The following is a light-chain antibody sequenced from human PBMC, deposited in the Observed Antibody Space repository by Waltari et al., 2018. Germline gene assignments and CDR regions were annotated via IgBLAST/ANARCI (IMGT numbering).Light chain of an antibody. CDR1: SGHSSNV. J-gene: IGLJ3*02. CDR3: QTGGHGTWV. CDR2: VNSDGSH. V-gene: IGLV4-69*01. Sequence: QLVVTQSPSASASLGASVKLTCTLSSGHSSNVIAWLQQQPETGPRNLMKVNSDGSHSRGAEMPYHFAGSSSGGERYHTMSRLQAEDEADDYGQTGGHGTWVFGGGTKWTV.